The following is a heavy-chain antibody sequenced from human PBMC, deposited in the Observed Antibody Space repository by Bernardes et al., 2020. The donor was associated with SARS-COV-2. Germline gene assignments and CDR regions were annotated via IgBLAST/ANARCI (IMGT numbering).Heavy chain of an antibody. CDR1: GGSISSGSYY. V-gene: IGHV4-61*02. CDR3: ARVPYYYGSGSYYNVGYFDY. CDR2: IYTSGST. D-gene: IGHD3-10*01. J-gene: IGHJ4*02. Sequence: TLSLTCTVSGGSISSGSYYWSWIRQPAGKGLEWIGRIYTSGSTNYNPSLKSRVTISVDTSKNQFSLKLSSVTAADTAVYYCARVPYYYGSGSYYNVGYFDYGGQGTLVTVAS.